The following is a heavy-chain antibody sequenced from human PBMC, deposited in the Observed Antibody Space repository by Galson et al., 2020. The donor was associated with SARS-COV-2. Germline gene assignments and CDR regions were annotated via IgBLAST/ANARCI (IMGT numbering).Heavy chain of an antibody. D-gene: IGHD3-3*01. CDR3: ARVGDFWCGRGYDWFDP. CDR1: GGPISSGANY. CDR2: IYFSGST. J-gene: IGHJ5*02. V-gene: IGHV4-31*03. Sequence: SETLSLTCTVSGGPISSGANYWSWIRQHPGKGLAWIGYIYFSGSTYYNPSLKSRVTISVDTSKNQFSLKLSSVTAADTAVYYCARVGDFWCGRGYDWFDPWGQGTLVTVSS.